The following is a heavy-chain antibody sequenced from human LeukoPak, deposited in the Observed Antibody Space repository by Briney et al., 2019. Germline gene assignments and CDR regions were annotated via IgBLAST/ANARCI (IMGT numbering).Heavy chain of an antibody. CDR1: GFTFSRYG. Sequence: QSGGSLRLSCAASGFTFSRYGMSWVCQAPGKGLEWVSYITSSSSTIYYADSVKGRFTISRDNAKNSLYLQMNSLRAEDTAVYYCARDREPHDFWSGYHDYWGQGTLVTVSS. CDR2: ITSSSSTI. CDR3: ARDREPHDFWSGYHDY. J-gene: IGHJ4*02. D-gene: IGHD3-3*01. V-gene: IGHV3-48*01.